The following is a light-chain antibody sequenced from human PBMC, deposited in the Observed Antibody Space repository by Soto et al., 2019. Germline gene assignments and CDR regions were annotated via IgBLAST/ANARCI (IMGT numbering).Light chain of an antibody. V-gene: IGKV3-15*01. CDR1: QSIYDK. CDR2: DAS. J-gene: IGKJ1*01. Sequence: EIVMTQSPATLSVSPGERVSLSCRASQSIYDKLAWYQQKPGQTPRLLIYDASTRATGISGSFSGSGSGTEFTLTISSLQSEDFAVYYCQHYNSYSETFGQETKVDIK. CDR3: QHYNSYSET.